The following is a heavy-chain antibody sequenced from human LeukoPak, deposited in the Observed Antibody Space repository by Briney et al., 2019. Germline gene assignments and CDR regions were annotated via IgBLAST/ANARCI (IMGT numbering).Heavy chain of an antibody. CDR3: ARAPRDYDILTGNAFDI. CDR1: GGSISSGDYY. Sequence: SETLSLTCTVSGGSISSGDYYWSWIRQPPGKGLEWIGYIYYSGSTYYNPSLKSRVTISVDTSKNQFSLKLSSVTAADTAVYYCARAPRDYDILTGNAFDIWGQRTMVTVSS. D-gene: IGHD3-9*01. J-gene: IGHJ3*02. V-gene: IGHV4-30-4*01. CDR2: IYYSGST.